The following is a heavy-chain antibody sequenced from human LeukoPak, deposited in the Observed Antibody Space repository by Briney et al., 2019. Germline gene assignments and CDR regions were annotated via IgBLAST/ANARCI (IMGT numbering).Heavy chain of an antibody. J-gene: IGHJ4*02. CDR1: GFTFSSYA. CDR3: AKDGYSSGWYGEFDY. Sequence: PGGSLRLSCAASGFTFSSYAMSWVRQAPGKGLEWVSAISGSGGSTYYADSVKGRFTISRDNSKNTLYLQMNSLRAEDTAVYYCAKDGYSSGWYGEFDYWGQGTLVTVSS. D-gene: IGHD6-19*01. CDR2: ISGSGGST. V-gene: IGHV3-23*01.